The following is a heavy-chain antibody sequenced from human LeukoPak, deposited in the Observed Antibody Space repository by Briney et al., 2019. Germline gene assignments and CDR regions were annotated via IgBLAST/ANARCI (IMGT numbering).Heavy chain of an antibody. J-gene: IGHJ4*02. D-gene: IGHD2-15*01. V-gene: IGHV5-51*01. CDR1: GYSFNTYW. Sequence: GESLKISCKGSGYSFNTYWIGWVRQMPGKGLEWMGIIYPGDSDTTYSPSFQGQVTISVDKSISTAYLQWSSLKASDTAFYYCARAYGCSGGRRYADYWGPGTPVTVSS. CDR3: ARAYGCSGGRRYADY. CDR2: IYPGDSDT.